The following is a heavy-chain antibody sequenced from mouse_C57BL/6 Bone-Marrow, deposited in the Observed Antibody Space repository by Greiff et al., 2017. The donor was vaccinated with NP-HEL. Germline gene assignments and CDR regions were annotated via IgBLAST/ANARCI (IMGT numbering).Heavy chain of an antibody. CDR1: GYTFTSYW. V-gene: IGHV1-53*01. CDR3: ARLGYESYWYFDV. CDR2: INPSNGGT. D-gene: IGHD6-5*01. Sequence: QVQLQQSGTELVKPGASVKLSCKASGYTFTSYWMHWVKQRPGQGLEWIGNINPSNGGTNYNEKFKSKATLTVDKSSSTAYMQLSSLTSEDSAVYYCARLGYESYWYFDVWGTGTTVTVSS. J-gene: IGHJ1*03.